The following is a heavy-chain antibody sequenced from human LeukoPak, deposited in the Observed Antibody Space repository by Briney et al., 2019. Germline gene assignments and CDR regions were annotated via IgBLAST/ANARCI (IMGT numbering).Heavy chain of an antibody. D-gene: IGHD6-19*01. CDR3: ARTQGSGFDY. Sequence: SETLSLTCTVSGGSISNYYWSWIRQPPGKGLEWIGYIYYSGSTNYNPSLKSRVTISVDTSKNQCSLKLSSETAADTAVYYCARTQGSGFDYWGQGTLVTVSS. CDR1: GGSISNYY. J-gene: IGHJ4*02. V-gene: IGHV4-59*08. CDR2: IYYSGST.